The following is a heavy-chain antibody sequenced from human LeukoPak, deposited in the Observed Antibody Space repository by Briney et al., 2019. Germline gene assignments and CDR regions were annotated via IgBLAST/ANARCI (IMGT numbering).Heavy chain of an antibody. CDR2: ISRSSSYI. CDR3: ASGAQWLLLAYYFDY. Sequence: PGGSLRLSCAASGFTFSSYSMNWVRQAPGKGLEWVSSISRSSSYIYYADSLKGRFTISRDNAKNSLYLQMNSLRAEDTAVYYCASGAQWLLLAYYFDYWGQGTLVTVSS. CDR1: GFTFSSYS. D-gene: IGHD3-22*01. J-gene: IGHJ4*02. V-gene: IGHV3-21*01.